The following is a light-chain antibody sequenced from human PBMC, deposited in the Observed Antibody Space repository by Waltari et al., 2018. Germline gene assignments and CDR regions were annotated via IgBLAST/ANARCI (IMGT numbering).Light chain of an antibody. CDR1: PGPVPSPPW. J-gene: IGLJ3*02. CDR2: DTN. CDR3: LLTYSGPRV. V-gene: IGLV7-46*01. Sequence: QAVVPQEPSVTVSPGGPITLPCPSHPGPVPSPPWPYWFQQKPGQAPRTLIYDTNIKHSWTPARFSGSLLGGKAALTLSGAQPEDEADYYCLLTYSGPRVFGGGTKVTVL.